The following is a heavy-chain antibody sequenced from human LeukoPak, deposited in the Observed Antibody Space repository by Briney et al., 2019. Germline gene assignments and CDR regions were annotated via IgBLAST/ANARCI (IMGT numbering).Heavy chain of an antibody. V-gene: IGHV4-61*02. J-gene: IGHJ5*02. CDR3: ARESHYYGSTGRFDP. CDR1: GGSVSSGGYY. CDR2: IYTSGST. Sequence: PSETLSLTCTVSGGSVSSGGYYWSWIRQPAGKGLEWIGRIYTSGSTNYNPSLKSRVTISVDTSKNQFSLKLSSVTAADTAVYYCARESHYYGSTGRFDPWGQGTLVTVSS. D-gene: IGHD3-10*01.